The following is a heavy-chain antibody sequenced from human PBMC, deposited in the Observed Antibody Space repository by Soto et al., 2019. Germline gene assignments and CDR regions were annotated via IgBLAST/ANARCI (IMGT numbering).Heavy chain of an antibody. J-gene: IGHJ6*02. CDR2: IYSGGST. V-gene: IGHV3-66*01. Sequence: PGESLKISCAASGFTVSSNYMSWVRQAPGKGLEWVSVIYSGGSTYYADSVKGRFTISRDNSKNTLYLQMNSLRAEDTAVYYCARVNTYYYGSGSYPYGMDVWGQGTTVTVSS. CDR3: ARVNTYYYGSGSYPYGMDV. D-gene: IGHD3-10*01. CDR1: GFTVSSNY.